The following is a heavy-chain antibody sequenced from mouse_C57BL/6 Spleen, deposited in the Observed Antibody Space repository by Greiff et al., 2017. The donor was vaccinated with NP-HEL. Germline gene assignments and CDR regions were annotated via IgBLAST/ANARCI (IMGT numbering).Heavy chain of an antibody. J-gene: IGHJ2*01. CDR1: GFNIKDYY. CDR3: TTFITTGYFDY. Sequence: EVKLQQSGAELVRPGASVKLSCTASGFNIKDYYMHWVKQRPEQGLEWIGRIDPEDGDTEYAPKFQGKATMTADTSSNTAYLQLSSLTSEDTAVYYCTTFITTGYFDYWGQGTTLTVSS. V-gene: IGHV14-1*01. CDR2: IDPEDGDT. D-gene: IGHD1-1*01.